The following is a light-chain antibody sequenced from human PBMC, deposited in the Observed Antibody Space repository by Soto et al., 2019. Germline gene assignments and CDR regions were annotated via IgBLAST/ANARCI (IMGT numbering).Light chain of an antibody. V-gene: IGLV1-40*01. J-gene: IGLJ3*02. Sequence: QSVLTQPPSVSAPPAPRVTIPCTGSSSNIGAGYDVHWYQQLPGTAPKLLIYGNSNRPSGVPDRFSGSKSGTSASLAITGLQAEDEADYYCQSYDSSLSGSVFGGGTKLTVL. CDR3: QSYDSSLSGSV. CDR2: GNS. CDR1: SSNIGAGYD.